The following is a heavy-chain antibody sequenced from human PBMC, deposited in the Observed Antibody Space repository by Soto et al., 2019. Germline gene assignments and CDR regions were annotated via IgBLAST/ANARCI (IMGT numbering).Heavy chain of an antibody. J-gene: IGHJ6*02. Sequence: GGSLRLSCAASGFTFSSYWMHWVRQAPGKGLVWVSRINSDGSSTSYADSVKGRFTISRDNAKNTLYLQMNSLRAEDTAVYYCARSITGNHYYYYGMDVWGQGTTVTVSS. D-gene: IGHD1-20*01. V-gene: IGHV3-74*01. CDR1: GFTFSSYW. CDR2: INSDGSST. CDR3: ARSITGNHYYYYGMDV.